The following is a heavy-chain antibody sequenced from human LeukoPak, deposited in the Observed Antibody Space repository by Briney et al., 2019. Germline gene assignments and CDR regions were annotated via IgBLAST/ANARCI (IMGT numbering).Heavy chain of an antibody. V-gene: IGHV3-53*01. D-gene: IGHD3-16*02. CDR1: GFTFSNYN. Sequence: GGSLRLSCAASGFTFSNYNMNWVRQAPGKGLEWVSVIYIGGATFYADSVKGRFTISRDNSKNTLYLQLNSLRAEDTAVYYCARDYDNIWGSYPYWGQGTLVTVSS. CDR3: ARDYDNIWGSYPY. J-gene: IGHJ4*02. CDR2: IYIGGAT.